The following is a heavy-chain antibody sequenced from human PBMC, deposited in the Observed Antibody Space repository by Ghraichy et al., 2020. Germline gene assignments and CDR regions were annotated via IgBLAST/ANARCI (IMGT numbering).Heavy chain of an antibody. J-gene: IGHJ4*02. CDR3: ARGADRGAYPIDY. V-gene: IGHV3-66*02. Sequence: GGSLRLSCAASGFTVNTNYMIWVRQAPGKGLEWVSIIYSGGSPYYAASVKGRFTISSNNSKNTLYLQMNSLRIADTAVYYCARGADRGAYPIDYWGQGTLVTVSS. CDR1: GFTVNTNY. CDR2: IYSGGSP. D-gene: IGHD3-10*01.